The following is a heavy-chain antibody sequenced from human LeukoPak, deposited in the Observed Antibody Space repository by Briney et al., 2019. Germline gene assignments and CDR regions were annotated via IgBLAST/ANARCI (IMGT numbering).Heavy chain of an antibody. J-gene: IGHJ5*02. Sequence: GGSLRLSCAASGFTFSDYYMSWIRQAPGKGLEWVSYISSSSSYTNYADSVKGRFTISRDNAKKSLYLQMNSLRGEDTAVYYCARGGSSGSRFDPWGQGTVVTVSS. CDR2: ISSSSSYT. CDR1: GFTFSDYY. CDR3: ARGGSSGSRFDP. V-gene: IGHV3-11*06. D-gene: IGHD6-13*01.